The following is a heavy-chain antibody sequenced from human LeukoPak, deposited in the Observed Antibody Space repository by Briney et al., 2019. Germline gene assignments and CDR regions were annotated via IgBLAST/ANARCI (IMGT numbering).Heavy chain of an antibody. CDR1: GFTFGTYA. J-gene: IGHJ4*02. CDR3: VKDYNWNIFHY. V-gene: IGHV3-64D*09. CDR2: ISSNGGST. D-gene: IGHD1/OR15-1a*01. Sequence: PGGSLRLSCAASGFTFGTYAMSWVRQAPGKGLEYVSAISSNGGSTYYADSVKGRFTISRDNSKNTLYLQMSSLRAEDTAVYYCVKDYNWNIFHYWGQGSLANVSS.